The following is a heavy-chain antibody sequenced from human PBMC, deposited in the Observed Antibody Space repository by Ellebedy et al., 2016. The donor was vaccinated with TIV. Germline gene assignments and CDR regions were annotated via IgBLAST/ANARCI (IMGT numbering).Heavy chain of an antibody. Sequence: SETLSLTCAVSGGSLSDNYWTWIRQPPGKGLEWIGYLYYTGSTNYNPSLKSRVTRSVNTPRNQFSLKLSSVTAADTAVYYCVSSASMDAFDLWGQGTMVTVSS. J-gene: IGHJ3*01. D-gene: IGHD3-16*01. CDR2: LYYTGST. CDR1: GGSLSDNY. V-gene: IGHV4-59*01. CDR3: VSSASMDAFDL.